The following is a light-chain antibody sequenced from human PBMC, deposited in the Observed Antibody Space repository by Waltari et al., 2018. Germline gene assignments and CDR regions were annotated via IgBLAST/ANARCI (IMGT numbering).Light chain of an antibody. V-gene: IGLV1-47*01. CDR3: AAWDDTLSDPWV. CDR2: RDN. CDR1: GSNIGSNY. J-gene: IGLJ3*02. Sequence: QSVLTQPPSASGTPGQRVTISCSGSGSNIGSNYVFWYQHLPGTAPKLLIYRDNPRPSRVPDRSSGSKTGTSASLAISGLRSEDEADYYCAAWDDTLSDPWVFGGGTKLTVL.